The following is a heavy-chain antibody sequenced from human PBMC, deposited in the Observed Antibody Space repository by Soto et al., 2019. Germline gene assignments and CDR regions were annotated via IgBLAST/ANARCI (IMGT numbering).Heavy chain of an antibody. V-gene: IGHV4-39*02. CDR2: IYYSGST. CDR3: AGEGRMTVAVSGNWFDP. J-gene: IGHJ5*02. D-gene: IGHD6-19*01. CDR1: GGSISSSSYY. Sequence: QLQLQESGPGLVKPSETLSLTCTVSGGSISSSSYYWGWIRQPPGKGLEWIGSIYYSGSTYYNPSLKSRVTICVDTSKNQFSLKRSSVNAADTVGYYGAGEGRMTVAVSGNWFDPWGQGTLVTVSS.